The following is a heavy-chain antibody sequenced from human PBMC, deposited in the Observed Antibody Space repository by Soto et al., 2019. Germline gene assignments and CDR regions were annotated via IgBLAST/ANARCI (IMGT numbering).Heavy chain of an antibody. CDR3: ARAVVVVPAAIRFDP. D-gene: IGHD2-2*01. V-gene: IGHV4-59*01. CDR1: GGSISSYY. J-gene: IGHJ5*02. Sequence: SETLSLTCTVSGGSISSYYWSWIRQPPGKGLEWIGYIYYSGSTNYNPSLKSRVTMSVDTSKNQFSLKLSSVTAADTAVYYCARAVVVVPAAIRFDPWGQGTLVTVSS. CDR2: IYYSGST.